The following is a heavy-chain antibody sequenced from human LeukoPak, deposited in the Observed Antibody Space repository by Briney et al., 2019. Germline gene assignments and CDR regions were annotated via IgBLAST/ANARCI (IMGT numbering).Heavy chain of an antibody. CDR2: ISSSSSYI. CDR1: GFTFTSHS. CDR3: ARDWRNKYSNSWSRGEWYFDL. J-gene: IGHJ2*01. Sequence: TGESLRLSRAASGFTFTSHSLNWVRQAPGKGLEWVSSISSSSSYIYYADSVKGRFSISRDNARNSLYLQMNSLTAEDTAVYYCARDWRNKYSNSWSRGEWYFDLWGRGTLVTVSS. V-gene: IGHV3-21*01. D-gene: IGHD6-13*01.